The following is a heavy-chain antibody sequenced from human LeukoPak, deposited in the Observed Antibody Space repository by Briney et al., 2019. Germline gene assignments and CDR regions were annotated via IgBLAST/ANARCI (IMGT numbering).Heavy chain of an antibody. CDR1: AYSFTSYW. Sequence: GESLQISCQGSAYSFTSYWIGWVRPMPGKGLAWMGIIFPGDSDTRYSPSFQGQVTISADKSISTAYLQWSSLKASDTAMYYCARRHGYCTNGVCYTLYDMDVWGQGTTVTVSS. J-gene: IGHJ6*02. CDR2: IFPGDSDT. D-gene: IGHD2-8*01. CDR3: ARRHGYCTNGVCYTLYDMDV. V-gene: IGHV5-51*01.